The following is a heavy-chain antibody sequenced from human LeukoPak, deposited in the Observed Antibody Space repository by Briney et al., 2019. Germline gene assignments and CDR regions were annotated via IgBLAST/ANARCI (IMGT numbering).Heavy chain of an antibody. J-gene: IGHJ4*02. D-gene: IGHD4-23*01. CDR2: IGYEGVHK. CDR1: GFTFNNFG. V-gene: IGHV3-30*02. Sequence: GGSLRLSCAASGFTFNNFGMHWVRQAPGKGLEWVSFIGYEGVHKYYADSVKGRFTIYKDNSKATLYLQMNSLRPEDTAVCYCAKDLHGGYSSDYWGQGTLVTVFS. CDR3: AKDLHGGYSSDY.